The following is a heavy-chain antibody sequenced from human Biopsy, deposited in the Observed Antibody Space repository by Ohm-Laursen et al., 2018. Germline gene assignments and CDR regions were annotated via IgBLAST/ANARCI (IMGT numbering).Heavy chain of an antibody. CDR1: GASITSYC. CDR2: TYKGGNT. V-gene: IGHV4-4*07. CDR3: ARDLPSSYYYAMDV. J-gene: IGHJ6*02. Sequence: TLSLTCIVSGASITSYCWSWIRQPAGKGLEWIGHTYKGGNTNHNPSLKSRVSMSVDTSKNQLSLTLRSVTAADTAVYYCARDLPSSYYYAMDVWGQGTTVTVSS.